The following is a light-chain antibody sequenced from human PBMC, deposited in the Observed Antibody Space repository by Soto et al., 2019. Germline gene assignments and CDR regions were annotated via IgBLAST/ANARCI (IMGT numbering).Light chain of an antibody. V-gene: IGLV1-44*01. CDR2: NDD. CDR1: ISNIGKDT. Sequence: QSALTQPPSVSGTPGLRVNISCSGGISNIGKDTVNWYQQLPGTAPKLLMFNDDKRPSGVPDRFSGYRSGTSASLAISGLQSDDEDVYFCSTWDDSLNGWVFGGGTKLTVL. J-gene: IGLJ3*02. CDR3: STWDDSLNGWV.